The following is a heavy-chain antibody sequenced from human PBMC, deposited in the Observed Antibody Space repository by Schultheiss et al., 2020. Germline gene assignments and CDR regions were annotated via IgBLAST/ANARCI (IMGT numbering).Heavy chain of an antibody. CDR2: ISNSSSYI. D-gene: IGHD3-3*01. V-gene: IGHV3-21*01. J-gene: IGHJ5*02. CDR1: GFTFSSYN. CDR3: ARATRSMAPFDP. Sequence: GGSLRLSCAASGFTFSSYNMNWVRQAPGKGLEWVSSISNSSSYIYYADSVKGRFTISRDNAKNSLYLQMNSLRAEDTAVYYCARATRSMAPFDPWGQGTLVTVSS.